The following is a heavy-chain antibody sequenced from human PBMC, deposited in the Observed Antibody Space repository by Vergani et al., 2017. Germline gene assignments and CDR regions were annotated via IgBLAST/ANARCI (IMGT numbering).Heavy chain of an antibody. J-gene: IGHJ6*02. V-gene: IGHV4-61*02. D-gene: IGHD6-13*01. CDR1: GGSISSGSYY. Sequence: QVQLQESGPGLVRPSQTLSLTCTVSGGSISSGSYYWSWFRQPAGKGLEWIGRVYTGGGTSYNPSLKSRVTISVDTSKNQFSLQLSSVTAADTAVYYCARAPLYSTTVPFRLLGVDVWVQGTTVTVSS. CDR2: VYTGGGT. CDR3: ARAPLYSTTVPFRLLGVDV.